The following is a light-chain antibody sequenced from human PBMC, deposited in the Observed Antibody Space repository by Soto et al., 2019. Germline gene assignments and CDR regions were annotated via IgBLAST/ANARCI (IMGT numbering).Light chain of an antibody. J-gene: IGKJ5*01. CDR2: DAS. CDR3: QQSSNWPDA. CDR1: QSLINF. V-gene: IGKV3-11*01. Sequence: IVLTQSPATLSLSPGERATLSCRASQSLINFVAWYQHKPGQPPRLLIYDASKRATGIPTRFSGSGSGTDFTLTISSLHPEDFSVYYCQQSSNWPDAFGQGTRLEI.